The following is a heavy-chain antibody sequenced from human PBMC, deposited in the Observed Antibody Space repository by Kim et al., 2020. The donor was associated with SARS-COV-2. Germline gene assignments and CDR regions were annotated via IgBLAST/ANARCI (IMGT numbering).Heavy chain of an antibody. D-gene: IGHD3-10*01. V-gene: IGHV3-48*02. CDR3: ASFIIELAG. CDR2: STI. J-gene: IGHJ4*02. Sequence: STIYYADSVKGRFTISRDNAKNSLYLQMNSLRDEDTAVYYCASFIIELAGWGQGTLVTVSS.